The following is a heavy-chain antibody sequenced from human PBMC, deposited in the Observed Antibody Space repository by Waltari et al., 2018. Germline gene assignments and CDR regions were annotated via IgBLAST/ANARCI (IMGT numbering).Heavy chain of an antibody. CDR1: GFSFSSSW. CDR2: INSDGNNT. Sequence: EVQLVESGGGLVQSGGSLRLTCEASGFSFSSSWMHWVRQGPEKGPVWISRINSDGNNTNYADSVKGRFTISRDNFADTLFLEMNSLRPDDTAVYYCAREYDFWSGYHAFDLWGQGTKVTVFS. V-gene: IGHV3-74*01. D-gene: IGHD3-3*01. CDR3: AREYDFWSGYHAFDL. J-gene: IGHJ3*01.